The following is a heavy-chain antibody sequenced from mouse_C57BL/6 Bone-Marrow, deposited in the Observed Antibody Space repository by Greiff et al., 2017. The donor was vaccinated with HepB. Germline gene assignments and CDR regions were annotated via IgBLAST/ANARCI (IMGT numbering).Heavy chain of an antibody. J-gene: IGHJ3*01. V-gene: IGHV1-54*01. CDR2: INPGSGGT. CDR3: ATSRFAY. Sequence: VQLQESGAELVRPGTSVKVSCKASGYAFTNYLIEWVKQRPGQGLEWIGVINPGSGGTNYNEKFKGKATLTADKSSSTAYMQLSSLTSEDSAVYFCATSRFAYWGQGTLVTVSA. CDR1: GYAFTNYL.